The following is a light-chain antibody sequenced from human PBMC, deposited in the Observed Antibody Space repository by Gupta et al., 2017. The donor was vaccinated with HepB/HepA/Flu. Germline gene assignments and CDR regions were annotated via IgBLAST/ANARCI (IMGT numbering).Light chain of an antibody. CDR1: QSVGSW. Sequence: DIQMNHSPSTLSASVGDRVTITCRDSQSVGSWLDWYQQRPGRTPNLLIYAVYTMERRVTSRFSGSGYGIEFTLTSKSLQDDEFAKYYCHQYENFRTFGQGTKVEIK. CDR2: AVY. V-gene: IGKV1-5*03. CDR3: HQYENFRT. J-gene: IGKJ1*01.